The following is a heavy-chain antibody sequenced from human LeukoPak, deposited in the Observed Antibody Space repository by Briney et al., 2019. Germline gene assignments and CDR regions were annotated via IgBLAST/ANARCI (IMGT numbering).Heavy chain of an antibody. CDR2: IYYSGST. CDR3: ARVTYYYDSSGFGYGMDV. J-gene: IGHJ6*02. D-gene: IGHD3-22*01. V-gene: IGHV4-39*01. CDR1: GGSISSSSYY. Sequence: SETLSLTCTVSGGSISSSSYYWGWIRQPPGKGLEWIGSIYYSGSTYYNPSLKSRVTISVDTSKNQFSLKLSSVTAADTAVYYCARVTYYYDSSGFGYGMDVWGQGTTVTVSS.